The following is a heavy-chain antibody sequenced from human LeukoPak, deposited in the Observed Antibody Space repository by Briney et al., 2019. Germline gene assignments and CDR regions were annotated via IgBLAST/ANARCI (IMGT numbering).Heavy chain of an antibody. CDR3: AKAHSSTTVVDY. Sequence: GGPLRLSCAASGFTFSSYGMHWVRQAPGKGLEWVAVIWYDGSNKYYADSVKGRFTISRDNSKNTLYLQMNSLRAEDTAVYYCAKAHSSTTVVDYWGQGTLVTVSS. D-gene: IGHD6-13*01. V-gene: IGHV3-33*06. J-gene: IGHJ4*02. CDR2: IWYDGSNK. CDR1: GFTFSSYG.